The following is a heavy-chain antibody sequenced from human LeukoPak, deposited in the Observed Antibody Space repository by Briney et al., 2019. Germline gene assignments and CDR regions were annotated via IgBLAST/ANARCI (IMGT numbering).Heavy chain of an antibody. J-gene: IGHJ3*02. V-gene: IGHV4-59*01. Sequence: SETLSLTCTVSGGAISSYYWSWIRQPPGKGLEWIGYIYYSGSTNYNPSLKSRVTISVDTSKNQFSLKLSSVTAADTAVYYCARLFEVVDAFDIWGQGTMVTVSS. D-gene: IGHD2-21*01. CDR2: IYYSGST. CDR3: ARLFEVVDAFDI. CDR1: GGAISSYY.